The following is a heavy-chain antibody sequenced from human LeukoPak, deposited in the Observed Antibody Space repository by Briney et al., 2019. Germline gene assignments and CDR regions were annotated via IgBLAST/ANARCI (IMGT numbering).Heavy chain of an antibody. D-gene: IGHD6-13*01. Sequence: GGSLRLSCAASGFTFSSYGMHWVRQAPGKGLEWVAFIRYDGSNKYYADSVKGRFTISRDNSKNTLYLQMNSLRAEDTAVYYCARATYSSSRFDYWGQGTLVTVSS. V-gene: IGHV3-30*02. CDR1: GFTFSSYG. CDR3: ARATYSSSRFDY. CDR2: IRYDGSNK. J-gene: IGHJ4*02.